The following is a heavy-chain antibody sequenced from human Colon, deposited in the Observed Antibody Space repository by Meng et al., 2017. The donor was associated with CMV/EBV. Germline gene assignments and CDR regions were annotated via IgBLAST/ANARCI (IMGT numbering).Heavy chain of an antibody. D-gene: IGHD3-9*01. CDR3: VTDTIRVRGY. Sequence: GGSLRLSCAASGINFRDHYMDWVRQAPGKGLEWVANIHPDGDERYYLDSVNGRFTIFRDNAKNSLYLQMNSLRVEDTAVYYCVTDTIRVRGYWGQGTLVTVSS. CDR2: IHPDGDER. CDR1: GINFRDHY. J-gene: IGHJ4*02. V-gene: IGHV3-7*04.